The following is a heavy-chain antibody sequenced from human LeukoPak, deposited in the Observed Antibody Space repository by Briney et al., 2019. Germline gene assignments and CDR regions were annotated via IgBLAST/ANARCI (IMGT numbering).Heavy chain of an antibody. D-gene: IGHD4-23*01. CDR1: GFTFSDYY. Sequence: GGSLRLSCAASGFTFSDYYMSWIRQAPGKGLEWVSYISSSSYTNYADSVKGRFTISRDNAKNSLYLQMNSLRAEDTAVYYCARALRGSRGDAFDIWGQGTMVTVSS. CDR2: ISSSSYT. J-gene: IGHJ3*02. V-gene: IGHV3-11*05. CDR3: ARALRGSRGDAFDI.